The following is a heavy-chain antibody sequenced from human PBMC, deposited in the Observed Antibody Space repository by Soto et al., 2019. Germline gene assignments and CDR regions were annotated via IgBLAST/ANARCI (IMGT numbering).Heavy chain of an antibody. CDR2: ISTYNGHT. Sequence: EASVKVSFKASGYTFTNYGISWLRQAPGQGLEWMGWISTYNGHTTSAQKLQGRVTMTTDTSTNTAYMELRSLRSDDTAVYYCARDWGQQWLAYGMDVWGQGTTVTVSS. CDR3: ARDWGQQWLAYGMDV. J-gene: IGHJ6*02. D-gene: IGHD6-19*01. V-gene: IGHV1-18*01. CDR1: GYTFTNYG.